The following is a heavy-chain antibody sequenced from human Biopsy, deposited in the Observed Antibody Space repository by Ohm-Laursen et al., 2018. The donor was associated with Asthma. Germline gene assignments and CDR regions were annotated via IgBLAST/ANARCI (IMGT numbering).Heavy chain of an antibody. V-gene: IGHV4-61*01. Sequence: PSETLSLTWTVSGGSVSTGSYYWSWIRQPPGKGLEWLGYIYYTGSDNYNPSLKSRVTISVDTSKNQFSLRVNSVTAADTAVYYCARGPNYHGSGRAPIGMDVWGQGTTVTVSS. CDR2: IYYTGSD. CDR1: GGSVSTGSYY. J-gene: IGHJ6*02. CDR3: ARGPNYHGSGRAPIGMDV. D-gene: IGHD3-10*01.